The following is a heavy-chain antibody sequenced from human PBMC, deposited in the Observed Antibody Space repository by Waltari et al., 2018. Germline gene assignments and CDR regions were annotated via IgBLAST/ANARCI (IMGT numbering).Heavy chain of an antibody. CDR3: ARIIAAAAT. D-gene: IGHD6-13*01. CDR2: MNPNSGNT. V-gene: IGHV1-8*01. CDR1: GYPFTSSD. J-gene: IGHJ4*02. Sequence: QVQLVQSGAEVKKPGASVQVSCKASGYPFTSSDINWVRQATGTGLEWMGWMNPNSGNTGYAQKFQGRVTMTRNTSISTAYMELSSLRSEDTAVYYCARIIAAAATWGQGTLVTVSS.